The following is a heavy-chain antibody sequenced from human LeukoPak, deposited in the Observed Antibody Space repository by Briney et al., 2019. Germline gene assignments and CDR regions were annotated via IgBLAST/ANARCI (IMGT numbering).Heavy chain of an antibody. CDR2: ISYDGSNK. Sequence: GRSLRLSCAASGFTFSSYAMHWVRQAPGKGLEWVAVISYDGSNKYYADSVKGRFTISRDNSKNTLYLQMNSLRAEDTAVYYCARDRWDCSSTSCYGANDYWGQGTLVTVSS. V-gene: IGHV3-30-3*01. CDR1: GFTFSSYA. D-gene: IGHD2-2*01. CDR3: ARDRWDCSSTSCYGANDY. J-gene: IGHJ4*02.